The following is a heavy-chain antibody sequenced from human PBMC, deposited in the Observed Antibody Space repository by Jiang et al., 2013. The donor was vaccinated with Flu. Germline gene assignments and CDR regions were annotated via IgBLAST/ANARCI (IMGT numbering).Heavy chain of an antibody. V-gene: IGHV3-30*18. J-gene: IGHJ4*02. Sequence: QLVESGGGVVQPGRSLRLSCAASGSTFSSYGMHWVRQAPGKGLEWVAVISYDGSNKYYADSVKGRFTISRDNSKNTLYLQMNSLRAEDTAVYYCAKGGYWGQGTLVTVSS. CDR1: GSTFSSYG. CDR3: AKGGY. CDR2: ISYDGSNK.